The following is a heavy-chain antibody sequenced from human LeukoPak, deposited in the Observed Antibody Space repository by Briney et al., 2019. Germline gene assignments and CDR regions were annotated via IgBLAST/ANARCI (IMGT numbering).Heavy chain of an antibody. CDR3: ARGNTALGY. Sequence: SETLSLTCTVSGGSISSYYWSWIRQPPGKGLEWIGFIFYSGTTNYNPSLKSRVTISVDTSKNQFSLKLSSVTAADTAVYYCARGNTALGYWGQGTLVTVSS. D-gene: IGHD2-2*02. V-gene: IGHV4-59*01. J-gene: IGHJ4*02. CDR2: IFYSGTT. CDR1: GGSISSYY.